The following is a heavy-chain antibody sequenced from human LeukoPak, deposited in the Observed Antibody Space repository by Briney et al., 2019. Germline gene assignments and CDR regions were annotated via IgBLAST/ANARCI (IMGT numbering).Heavy chain of an antibody. CDR2: IHPGDSDT. CDR3: ARHVSAVAGTYYFDY. D-gene: IGHD6-19*01. V-gene: IGHV5-51*01. Sequence: GESLKISCKGSGYSFSTYWIGWVRQMPGKGLGWMGIIHPGDSDTRYNPSFQGQVTISADKSISTAYLQWSSLKASDTAMYYCARHVSAVAGTYYFDYWGQGTLVTVSS. CDR1: GYSFSTYW. J-gene: IGHJ4*02.